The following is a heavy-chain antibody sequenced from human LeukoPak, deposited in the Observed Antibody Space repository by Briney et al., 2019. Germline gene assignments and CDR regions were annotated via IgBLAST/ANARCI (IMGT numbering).Heavy chain of an antibody. V-gene: IGHV3-15*01. J-gene: IGHJ4*02. CDR3: TTLRASDFWSGYYGPPDY. Sequence: GGSLRLSCAASGFTFSNAWMSWVRQAPGKGLEWVGRIKSKTDGGTTDYAAPVKGRFTISRDDSKNTLYLQMNSLKTEDTAVYYCTTLRASDFWSGYYGPPDYWGQGTLVTVSS. D-gene: IGHD3-3*01. CDR2: IKSKTDGGTT. CDR1: GFTFSNAW.